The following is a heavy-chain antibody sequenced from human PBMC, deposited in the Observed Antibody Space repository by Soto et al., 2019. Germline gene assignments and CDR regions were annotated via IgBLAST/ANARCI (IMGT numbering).Heavy chain of an antibody. CDR3: ARMASAGTLNWFDP. CDR1: GYTFINFD. Sequence: ASVKVSCKTSGYTFINFDISWVRQAAGQGLEWLGWMNPGSGKTGYASKFQGRVAMTRDASTGTSHLELSSLTSDDTAVYYCARMASAGTLNWFDPWGQGTLVTVSS. J-gene: IGHJ5*02. CDR2: MNPGSGKT. D-gene: IGHD6-13*01. V-gene: IGHV1-8*02.